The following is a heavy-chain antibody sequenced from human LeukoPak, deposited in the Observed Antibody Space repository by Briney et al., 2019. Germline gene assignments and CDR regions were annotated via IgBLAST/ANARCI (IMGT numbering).Heavy chain of an antibody. CDR2: INHSGST. J-gene: IGHJ4*02. D-gene: IGHD2-2*01. V-gene: IGHV4-38-2*02. CDR1: GYSISSGYY. Sequence: PSETLSLTCTVSGYSISSGYYWGWIRQPPGKGLEWIGEINHSGSTYYNPSLKRRVTISIDTSKNQFSLKLSSVTAADTAVYYCARERREQLLPPYTRSVTYFDYWGQGTLVTVSS. CDR3: ARERREQLLPPYTRSVTYFDY.